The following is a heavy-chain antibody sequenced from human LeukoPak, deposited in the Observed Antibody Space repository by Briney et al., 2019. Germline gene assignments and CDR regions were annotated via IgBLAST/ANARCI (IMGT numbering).Heavy chain of an antibody. Sequence: GASVKVSCKASGYIFTSNGINWVRQAPGQGLEWMGWINTHNGNTGYAQKLQGRVTMTTDTSTTTAYMELRSLRSDDTAVYYCARDRQTNWFDPWGQGTLVTVSS. CDR1: GYIFTSNG. CDR3: ARDRQTNWFDP. V-gene: IGHV1-18*01. J-gene: IGHJ5*02. CDR2: INTHNGNT.